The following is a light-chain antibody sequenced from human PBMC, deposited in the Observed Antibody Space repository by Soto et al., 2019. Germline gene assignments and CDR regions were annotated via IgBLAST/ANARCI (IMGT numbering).Light chain of an antibody. V-gene: IGLV2-14*01. J-gene: IGLJ2*01. Sequence: QSALTQPASVSGSPGQSITISCTGTSSDVGAYKYVTWHQQSPGKAPILILFEVSHRPSGVSSRFSGSRSGNTASLTISVLHPENEGYYYCSSYATGTTLVFGGGTKLTVL. CDR2: EVS. CDR1: SSDVGAYKY. CDR3: SSYATGTTLV.